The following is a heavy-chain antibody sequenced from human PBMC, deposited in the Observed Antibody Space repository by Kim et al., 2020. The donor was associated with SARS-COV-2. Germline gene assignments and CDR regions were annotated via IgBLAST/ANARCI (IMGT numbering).Heavy chain of an antibody. D-gene: IGHD7-27*01. J-gene: IGHJ3*02. CDR2: IKQDGSEK. V-gene: IGHV3-7*03. CDR1: GFTFSSYW. Sequence: GGSLRLSCAASGFTFSSYWMSWVRQAPGKGLEWVANIKQDGSEKYYVDSVKGRFTISRDNAKNSLYLQMNSLRAEDTAVYYCARLTLSRSSNHPNDAFDIWGQGTMVTVSS. CDR3: ARLTLSRSSNHPNDAFDI.